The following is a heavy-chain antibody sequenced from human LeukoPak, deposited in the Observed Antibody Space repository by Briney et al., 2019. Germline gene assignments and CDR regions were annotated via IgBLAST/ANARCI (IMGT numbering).Heavy chain of an antibody. Sequence: PVKVSCKASGGTFSSYAISWVRQAPGQGLEWMGGIIPIFGTANYAQKFQGRVTITADESTSTAYMELSSLRSEDTAVYYCARAGVGYSSGWYPAEYFQHWGQGTLVTVSS. CDR2: IIPIFGTA. V-gene: IGHV1-69*13. D-gene: IGHD6-19*01. CDR1: GGTFSSYA. J-gene: IGHJ1*01. CDR3: ARAGVGYSSGWYPAEYFQH.